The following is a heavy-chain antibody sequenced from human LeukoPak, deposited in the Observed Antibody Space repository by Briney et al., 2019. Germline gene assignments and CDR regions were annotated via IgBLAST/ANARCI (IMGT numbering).Heavy chain of an antibody. D-gene: IGHD5-18*01. V-gene: IGHV1-2*02. CDR3: ARDGGYSYGYIPFDY. Sequence: ASVKVSCKASGYTFTGYYMHWVRQAPGQGLEWMGWINPNSGGTNYAQKFQGRVIMTRDTSISTAYMELSRLRSDDTAVYYCARDGGYSYGYIPFDYWGQGTLVTVSS. J-gene: IGHJ4*02. CDR2: INPNSGGT. CDR1: GYTFTGYY.